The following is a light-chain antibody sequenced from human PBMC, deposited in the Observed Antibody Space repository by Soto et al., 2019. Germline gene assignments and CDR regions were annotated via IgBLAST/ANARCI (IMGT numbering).Light chain of an antibody. CDR1: PSDIGAYNY. CDR3: GSYTISSTLMI. J-gene: IGLJ2*01. Sequence: QSVLTQPASVSGSPGQSITISCSGTPSDIGAYNYVSWYQHLPCKAPKVIIYDVTNRPSGVSSRFSGSKSGTTASLTISGLQAEDEANYYCGSYTISSTLMIFGGGTQLTVL. CDR2: DVT. V-gene: IGLV2-14*03.